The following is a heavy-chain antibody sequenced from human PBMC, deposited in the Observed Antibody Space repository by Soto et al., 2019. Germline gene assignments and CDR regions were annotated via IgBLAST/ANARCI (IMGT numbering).Heavy chain of an antibody. J-gene: IGHJ4*02. D-gene: IGHD6-19*01. CDR2: MSSSGTTT. Sequence: DVQLVESGGGLVQPGGSLRLPCGPSGFTFSSDVMNWVRQAPGKGLEWIAHMSSSGTTTYYADSVKGRFTISRDNAKNSLYLQMNSLRAEDTAVYYCARGLWGRGWDYWGQGTLVTVSS. V-gene: IGHV3-48*03. CDR1: GFTFSSDV. CDR3: ARGLWGRGWDY.